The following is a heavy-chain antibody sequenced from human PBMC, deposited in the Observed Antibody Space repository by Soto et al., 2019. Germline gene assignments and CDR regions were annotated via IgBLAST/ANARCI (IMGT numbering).Heavy chain of an antibody. V-gene: IGHV2-5*02. Sequence: GSGPTLVHPTQTLTLTCTFSGFSLSTSGVGVGWIRQPPGKALEWLALIYWDDDKRYSPSLKSRLTITKDTSKNQVVLTMTKMDPVDTATYYCAHRRLRGFCSGGSCYSLFSPWGQGTLVTVSS. CDR2: IYWDDDK. CDR1: GFSLSTSGVG. J-gene: IGHJ5*02. D-gene: IGHD2-15*01. CDR3: AHRRLRGFCSGGSCYSLFSP.